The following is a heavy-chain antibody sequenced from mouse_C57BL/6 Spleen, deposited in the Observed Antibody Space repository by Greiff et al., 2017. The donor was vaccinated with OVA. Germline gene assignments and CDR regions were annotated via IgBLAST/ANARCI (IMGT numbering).Heavy chain of an antibody. CDR3: TRYDYSYYYAMDY. V-gene: IGHV1-15*01. D-gene: IGHD2-4*01. CDR2: IDPETGGT. J-gene: IGHJ4*01. CDR1: GYTFTDYE. Sequence: VQLQQSAAELVRPGASVTLSCKASGYTFTDYEMHWVKQTPVHGLEWIGAIDPETGGTAYNQKFKGKAILTADKSSSTAYMELRSLTSEDSAVYYCTRYDYSYYYAMDYWGQGTSVTVSS.